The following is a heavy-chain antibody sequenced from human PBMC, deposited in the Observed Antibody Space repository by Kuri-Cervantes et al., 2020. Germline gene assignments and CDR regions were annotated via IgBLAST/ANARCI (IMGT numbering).Heavy chain of an antibody. D-gene: IGHD4-17*01. CDR3: AKTETTTVTPLSYYYYMDV. CDR1: GGSISSSSYY. J-gene: IGHJ6*03. V-gene: IGHV4-61*05. CDR2: FYYSGST. Sequence: GSLRLSCTVSGGSISSSSYYWGWIRQPPGKGLEWLGYFYYSGSTNYNPSFKSRVTISVDTSKNQLSLKLSSVTAADTAVYYCAKTETTTVTPLSYYYYMDVWGKGTTVTVSS.